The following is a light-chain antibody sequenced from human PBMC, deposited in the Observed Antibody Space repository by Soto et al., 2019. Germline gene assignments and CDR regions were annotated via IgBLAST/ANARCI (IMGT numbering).Light chain of an antibody. Sequence: QSALTQPASVSGSPGQSITISCTGTSSDVGSYDLVSWYQQHPGKVPKLIIYEDSKGPSGVSNRFSGSKSGNTASLTISGLQAEDEADYYCCSYAGDSNVVFGGGTKLTVL. V-gene: IGLV2-23*01. CDR3: CSYAGDSNVV. J-gene: IGLJ2*01. CDR1: SSDVGSYDL. CDR2: EDS.